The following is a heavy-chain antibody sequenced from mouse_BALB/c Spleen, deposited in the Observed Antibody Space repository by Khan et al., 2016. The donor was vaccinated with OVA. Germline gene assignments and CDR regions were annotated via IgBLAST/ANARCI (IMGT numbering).Heavy chain of an antibody. Sequence: QVQLKQSGAEVVRPGASVKLSCKTSGYIFTSFWIQWVKQRSGQGLEWIARIYPATGSTYYNEKFKGKATLTADKSSNTVYMHLSSLESEDSAVYFCARRAPDDAMDYWGQGTSVTVSS. CDR2: IYPATGST. V-gene: IGHV1S132*01. J-gene: IGHJ4*01. CDR3: ARRAPDDAMDY. D-gene: IGHD3-3*01. CDR1: GYIFTSFW.